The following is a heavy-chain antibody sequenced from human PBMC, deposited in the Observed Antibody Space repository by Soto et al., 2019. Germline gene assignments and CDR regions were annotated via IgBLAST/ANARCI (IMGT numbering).Heavy chain of an antibody. D-gene: IGHD2-2*01. CDR2: MYASGST. J-gene: IGHJ4*02. Sequence: PSETLSLTCTVSGGSISTYYWSWIRQPAGKGLEWIGSMYASGSTNYNPSLKSRVTMSVATSKNQFSLKLSSVTAADTAVYYCARGGMVIIPTATAFDYWGQGTLVTVSS. V-gene: IGHV4-4*07. CDR1: GGSISTYY. CDR3: ARGGMVIIPTATAFDY.